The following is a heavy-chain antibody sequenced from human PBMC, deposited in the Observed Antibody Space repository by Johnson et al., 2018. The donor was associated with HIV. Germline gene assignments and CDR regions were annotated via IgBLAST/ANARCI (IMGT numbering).Heavy chain of an antibody. CDR3: ATIAAHGAAFDI. V-gene: IGHV3-66*02. D-gene: IGHD6-25*01. Sequence: VQLVESGGGLAQPGGSLRLSCAASGITVSSNYMSWVRQAPGKGLEWVSVIFTVGDVYYAASVKGRFTISRDNSKNFLYLQMNSLRPEDTAAYYCATIAAHGAAFDIWGQGTVVTVSS. J-gene: IGHJ3*02. CDR1: GITVSSNY. CDR2: IFTVGDV.